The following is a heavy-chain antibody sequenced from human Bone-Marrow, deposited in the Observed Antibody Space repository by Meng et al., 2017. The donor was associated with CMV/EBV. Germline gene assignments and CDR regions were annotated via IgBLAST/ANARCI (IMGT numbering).Heavy chain of an antibody. V-gene: IGHV5-51*06. D-gene: IGHD6-19*01. CDR1: GYNFAPYW. CDR2: VYPGDSDT. J-gene: IGHJ4*02. Sequence: GESLKISCKASGYNFAPYWIDWVRQMPGKGLEWMGSVYPGDSDTRYSPSFQGQVIISADMSITTAYLQWSRLKASDTAMYYCATRRYSSGWIWGQGTLVTVSS. CDR3: ATRRYSSGWI.